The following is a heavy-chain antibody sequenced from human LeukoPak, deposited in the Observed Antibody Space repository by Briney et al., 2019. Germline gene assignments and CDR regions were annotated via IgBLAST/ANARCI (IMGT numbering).Heavy chain of an antibody. CDR3: ARQLLWFGDPGAPFDY. Sequence: SETLSLTCTVSGGSIGSYYWSWIRQPLGKGLEWIGYIYYSGSTNYDPSLKSRVTISVDTSKNQFSLKLSSVTAADTAVYYCARQLLWFGDPGAPFDYWGQGTLVTVSS. D-gene: IGHD3-10*01. CDR2: IYYSGST. J-gene: IGHJ4*02. V-gene: IGHV4-59*01. CDR1: GGSIGSYY.